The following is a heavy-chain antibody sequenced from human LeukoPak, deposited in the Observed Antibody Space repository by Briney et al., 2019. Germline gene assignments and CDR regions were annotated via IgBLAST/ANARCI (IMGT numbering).Heavy chain of an antibody. CDR1: GYTFTDYY. CDR2: INPNSGGST. Sequence: ASVKVSCKASGYTFTDYYMHWVRQAPGQGLEWMGWINPNSGGSTSYAQKFQGRVTMTRDMSTSTVYMELSSLRSEDTAVYYCARDIDYGGNVDHDAFDIWGQGTMVTVSS. J-gene: IGHJ3*02. V-gene: IGHV1-46*01. CDR3: ARDIDYGGNVDHDAFDI. D-gene: IGHD4-23*01.